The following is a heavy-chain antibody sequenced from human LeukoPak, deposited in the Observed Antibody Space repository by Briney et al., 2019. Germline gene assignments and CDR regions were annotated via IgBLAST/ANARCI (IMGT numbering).Heavy chain of an antibody. V-gene: IGHV1-8*02. D-gene: IGHD5-24*01. Sequence: ASVKVSCKASGYTFSSYDINWVRQATGQGLEWMGWMNPNSGDRGYAQKFQGRVTMTRDTSISTAYMELSRLRSDDTAVYYCARVRDGYNDASDIWGQGTMVTVSS. CDR1: GYTFSSYD. CDR3: ARVRDGYNDASDI. CDR2: MNPNSGDR. J-gene: IGHJ3*02.